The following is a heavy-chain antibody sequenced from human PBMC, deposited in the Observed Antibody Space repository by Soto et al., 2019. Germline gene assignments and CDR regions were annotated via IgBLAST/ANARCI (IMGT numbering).Heavy chain of an antibody. J-gene: IGHJ6*03. CDR3: DKSQPLLLWFQAAGYRDV. CDR1: GFTFSSYA. Sequence: VQLLESGGGLVQPVGSLRLSCAASGFTFSSYAMSWVRQAPGKGLEWVSAISGSGGSTYYADSVKGRFTISRDNSNNTRYPQMNRLRAEDTAVYYCDKSQPLLLWFQAAGYRDVWGKGTTVTVSS. D-gene: IGHD3-10*01. V-gene: IGHV3-23*01. CDR2: ISGSGGST.